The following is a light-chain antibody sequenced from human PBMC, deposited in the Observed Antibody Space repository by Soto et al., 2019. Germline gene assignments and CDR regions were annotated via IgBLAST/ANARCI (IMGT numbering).Light chain of an antibody. J-gene: IGKJ1*01. V-gene: IGKV3-15*01. CDR1: QSVGHN. CDR2: GAS. CDR3: QQYNNWPRT. Sequence: DIVMTQSPVTLSVSPGDRATLSCRASQSVGHNLAWFQQKACQAPRLLIYGASAGATGSPDRFSGSGFGTEFTLTISSLQSEDLAVYYCQQYNNWPRTFGQGTKVEMK.